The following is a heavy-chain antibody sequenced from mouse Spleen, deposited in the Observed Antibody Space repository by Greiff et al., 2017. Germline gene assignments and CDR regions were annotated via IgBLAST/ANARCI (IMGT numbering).Heavy chain of an antibody. CDR1: GFTFTDYY. Sequence: EVKVVESGGGLVQPGGSLSLSCAASGFTFTDYYMSWVRQPPGKALEWLGFIRNKANGYTTEYSASVKGRFTISRDNSQSILYLQMNALRAEDSATYYCARSHYYDYDGFAYWGQGTLVTVSA. J-gene: IGHJ3*01. D-gene: IGHD2-4*01. V-gene: IGHV7-3*01. CDR2: IRNKANGYTT. CDR3: ARSHYYDYDGFAY.